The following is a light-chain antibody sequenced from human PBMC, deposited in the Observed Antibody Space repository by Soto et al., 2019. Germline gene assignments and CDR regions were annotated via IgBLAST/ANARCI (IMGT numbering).Light chain of an antibody. CDR3: QHCSSSPPAIT. Sequence: IVLTQSPGTLSLSPGERATLSCRASQSVTSGSLAWYRPQPNQAPRLLISGASYSDTDIPDRFSGGGSGTDFTLTISRLEPEDFAVYYCQHCSSSPPAITFVQGTRLAIK. J-gene: IGKJ5*01. CDR1: QSVTSGS. V-gene: IGKV3-20*01. CDR2: GAS.